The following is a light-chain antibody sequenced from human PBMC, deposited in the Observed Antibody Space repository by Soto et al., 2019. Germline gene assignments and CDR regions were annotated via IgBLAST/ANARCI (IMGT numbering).Light chain of an antibody. Sequence: DIQMTQSPSTLSASVGDGVTITCRASQSISNRLAWYQQRPGKAPKYLIYDASTLDSGAPSRFSGSGSGTEFTLTISGLLPEDFAAYHCQQLYTLPFTFGQGTRLEIK. CDR3: QQLYTLPFT. CDR2: DAS. CDR1: QSISNR. V-gene: IGKV1-5*01. J-gene: IGKJ5*01.